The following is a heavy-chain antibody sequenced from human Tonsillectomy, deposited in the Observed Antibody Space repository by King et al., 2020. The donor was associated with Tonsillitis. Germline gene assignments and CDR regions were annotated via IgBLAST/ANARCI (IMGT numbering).Heavy chain of an antibody. Sequence: DVQLVESGGGLVKPGGSLRLSCAASGFTFSSYSMNWVRQAPGKGLEWVSSISSSSSYIYYADSVKGRFTISRDNAKNSLYLQMNSLRAEDTAVYYCARDLRWLYAFDIWGHGTMVTVSS. CDR2: ISSSSSYI. CDR3: ARDLRWLYAFDI. J-gene: IGHJ3*02. CDR1: GFTFSSYS. V-gene: IGHV3-21*01. D-gene: IGHD4-23*01.